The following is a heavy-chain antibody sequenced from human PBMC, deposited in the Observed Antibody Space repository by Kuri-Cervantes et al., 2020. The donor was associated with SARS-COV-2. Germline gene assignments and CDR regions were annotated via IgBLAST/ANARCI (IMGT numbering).Heavy chain of an antibody. CDR3: ASEVIPNPSEKYAYYGLDV. D-gene: IGHD1-26*01. V-gene: IGHV3-11*06. CDR2: ISGSSFFT. CDR1: GFSFTDYY. J-gene: IGHJ6*02. Sequence: GGSLRLSCETSGFSFTDYYVSWIRQIPGGGLEWLSFISGSSFFTNSADSVKGRFTISKDNAKTSVYLQMTSLRAEDTAVYYCASEVIPNPSEKYAYYGLDVWGQGTTVTVSS.